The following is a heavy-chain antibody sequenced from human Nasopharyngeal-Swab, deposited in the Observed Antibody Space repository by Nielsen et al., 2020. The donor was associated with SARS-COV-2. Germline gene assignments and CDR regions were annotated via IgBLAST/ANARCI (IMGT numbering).Heavy chain of an antibody. CDR3: ARGQRKPQYYYLDV. CDR2: INHSGST. J-gene: IGHJ6*03. V-gene: IGHV4-34*01. Sequence: RQAPGKGLEWIGEINHSGSTDYNPSHKSRATISIDTSKNQFSLRLSSVTAADTAVFYCARGQRKPQYYYLDVWGRGTTVTVSS.